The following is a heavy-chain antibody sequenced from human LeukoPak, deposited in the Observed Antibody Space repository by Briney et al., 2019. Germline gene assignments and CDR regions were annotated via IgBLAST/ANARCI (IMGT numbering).Heavy chain of an antibody. Sequence: GASVKVSCKASGYTFTGYYMHWVRQAPGQGLEWMGWINPNSGGTNYAQKFQGRVTMTRDTSISTAYMELSRLRSDDTAVYYCARVQAAAAGPFDYWGQGTLVTVSS. CDR1: GYTFTGYY. J-gene: IGHJ4*02. D-gene: IGHD6-13*01. V-gene: IGHV1-2*02. CDR3: ARVQAAAAGPFDY. CDR2: INPNSGGT.